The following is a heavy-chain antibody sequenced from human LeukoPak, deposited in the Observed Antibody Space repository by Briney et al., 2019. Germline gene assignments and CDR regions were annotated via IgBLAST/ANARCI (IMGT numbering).Heavy chain of an antibody. D-gene: IGHD3-22*01. CDR2: ISYSGST. CDR1: YGSISDISYY. CDR3: ARVMHNYSDSSGYSVLYFYYIDV. Sequence: TSETLSLTCTVSYGSISDISYYWGWIRQPPGKGLQWIGSISYSGSTYFNPSLKSRVTISLDTSKNQFSLKLRSVIAPDTAVYYCARVMHNYSDSSGYSVLYFYYIDVWGKGTTVTVSS. J-gene: IGHJ6*03. V-gene: IGHV4-39*07.